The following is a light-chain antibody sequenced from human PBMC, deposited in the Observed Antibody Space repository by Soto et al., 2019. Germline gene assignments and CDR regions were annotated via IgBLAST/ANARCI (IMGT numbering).Light chain of an antibody. CDR1: QDINTW. J-gene: IGKJ3*01. CDR2: DAS. V-gene: IGKV1-5*01. Sequence: DIQLTQSPSTLSASVGDRVTITCRSSQDINTWVAWYQQKPGQAPKLLIFDASNLESGVPSRFGGSGSGTEFTLTISGLQPDDFAAYYCPQYKSYSPTTFGHGTKVDIK. CDR3: PQYKSYSPTT.